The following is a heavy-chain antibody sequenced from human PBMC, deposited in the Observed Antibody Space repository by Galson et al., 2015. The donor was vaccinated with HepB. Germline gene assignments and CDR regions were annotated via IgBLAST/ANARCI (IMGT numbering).Heavy chain of an antibody. CDR1: GFTFSSYA. CDR2: ISGSGGST. D-gene: IGHD3-16*02. Sequence: SLRLSCAASGFTFSSYAMSWVRQAPGKGLEWVSAISGSGGSTYYADSVKGRFTISRDNSKNTLYLQMNSLRAEDTAVYYCAKLDRRDYIWGSYRYDAFDIWGQGTMVTVSS. CDR3: AKLDRRDYIWGSYRYDAFDI. V-gene: IGHV3-23*01. J-gene: IGHJ3*02.